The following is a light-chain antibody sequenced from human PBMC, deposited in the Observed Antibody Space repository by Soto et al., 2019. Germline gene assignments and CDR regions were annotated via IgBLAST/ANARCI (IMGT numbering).Light chain of an antibody. Sequence: DVVVTQSPVSLAVSLGERATINCKSSLSLLYSPDNKNYLAWYQQKQGQPPKLLIYWASTRASGVPARFNGSGSGTDFTLTITSLQADDVALYYCHQYYSLPLTFGGGTKVET. V-gene: IGKV4-1*01. CDR1: LSLLYSPDNKNY. CDR3: HQYYSLPLT. J-gene: IGKJ4*01. CDR2: WAS.